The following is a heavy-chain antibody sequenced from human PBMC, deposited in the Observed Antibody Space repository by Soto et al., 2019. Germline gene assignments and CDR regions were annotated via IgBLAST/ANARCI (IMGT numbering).Heavy chain of an antibody. CDR3: ARGQFHNVVVAEPGNWFDH. CDR1: GGSFSGYY. CDR2: INHSGST. J-gene: IGHJ5*02. V-gene: IGHV4-34*01. Sequence: QVQLQQWGAGLLKPSETLSLTCAVYGGSFSGYYWSWIRQPPGKGLEWIGEINHSGSTDYNPSLNSRVTISVDASKNQFSLKLSSVTAADTAVYYCARGQFHNVVVAEPGNWFDHWGQGTLVTVSS. D-gene: IGHD2-15*01.